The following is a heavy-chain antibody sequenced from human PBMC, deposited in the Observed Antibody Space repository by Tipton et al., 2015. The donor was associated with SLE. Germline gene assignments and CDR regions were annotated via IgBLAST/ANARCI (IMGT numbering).Heavy chain of an antibody. J-gene: IGHJ4*02. CDR2: IYYSGST. CDR1: GGSISSGSYY. V-gene: IGHV4-61*10. Sequence: TLSLTCTVSGGSISSGSYYWSWIRQPAGKGLEWIGYIYYSGSTNYNPSLKSRVTISVDTSKNQFSLKLSSVTAADTAVYYCARDLGSTSLGYWGQGTLVTVSS. D-gene: IGHD2-2*01. CDR3: ARDLGSTSLGY.